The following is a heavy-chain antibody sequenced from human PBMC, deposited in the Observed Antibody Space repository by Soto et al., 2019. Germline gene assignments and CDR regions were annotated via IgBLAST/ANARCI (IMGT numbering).Heavy chain of an antibody. CDR3: AKVSEGSMITFGGVIAY. D-gene: IGHD3-16*02. CDR1: GFTFSSYA. CDR2: ISFDGDIQ. Sequence: QVQLVESGGGVVQPGRSLRLSCAASGFTFSSYAIHWVRQAPGKGLEWVAVISFDGDIQYYADSVKGRFTISRDNSKNTLYLQMDSLRAADTAVHYCAKVSEGSMITFGGVIAYWGQGTLVTVSS. V-gene: IGHV3-30*18. J-gene: IGHJ4*02.